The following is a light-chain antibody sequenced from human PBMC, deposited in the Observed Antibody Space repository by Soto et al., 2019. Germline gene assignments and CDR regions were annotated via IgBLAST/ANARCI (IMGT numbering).Light chain of an antibody. CDR3: QQLKNLPIT. Sequence: IPLTQSPSSLSASVGDRVTITCRASQGISSFLAWYQQKPGKAPKLLIYGASTLKSGVPSRFSGSGSGTDFTPTIGSQQPEDFATYYCQQLKNLPITFGPGTKVDIK. CDR2: GAS. J-gene: IGKJ3*01. CDR1: QGISSF. V-gene: IGKV1-9*01.